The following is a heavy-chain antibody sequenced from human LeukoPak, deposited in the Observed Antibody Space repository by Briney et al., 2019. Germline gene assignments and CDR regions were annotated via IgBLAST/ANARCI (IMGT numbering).Heavy chain of an antibody. D-gene: IGHD4-17*01. CDR2: ISSSSTYI. CDR3: ARDPGAVTTLSNWFDP. CDR1: GFTFTSYS. V-gene: IGHV3-21*01. Sequence: RSGGSLRLSCAASGFTFTSYSMNWVRQAPGRGLEWVSSISSSSTYIYYADSVKGRFTISRDNAKNSLYLQMNSLRAEDTAVYYCARDPGAVTTLSNWFDPWGQGTLVTVSS. J-gene: IGHJ5*02.